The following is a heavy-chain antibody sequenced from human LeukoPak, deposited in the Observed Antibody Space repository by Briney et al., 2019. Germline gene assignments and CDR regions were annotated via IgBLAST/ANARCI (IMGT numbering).Heavy chain of an antibody. CDR2: IYYSGST. CDR1: GGSISSGGYY. CDR3: ARGYGGNGYYYYYYMDV. J-gene: IGHJ6*03. Sequence: SQTLSLTCTVSGGSISSGGYYWSWIRQHPGKGLEWIGYIYYSGSTYYNPSLKSRVIISVDTSKNQFSLKLSSVTAADTAVYYCARGYGGNGYYYYYYMDVWGKGTTVTVSS. V-gene: IGHV4-31*03. D-gene: IGHD4-23*01.